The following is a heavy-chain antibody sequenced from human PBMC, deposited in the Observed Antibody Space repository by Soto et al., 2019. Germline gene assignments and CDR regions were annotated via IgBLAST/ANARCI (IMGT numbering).Heavy chain of an antibody. J-gene: IGHJ4*02. CDR3: ATSYYDSSGSPWPFGY. D-gene: IGHD3-22*01. V-gene: IGHV4-59*01. Sequence: SETLSLTCTVSGGSISSYYWGWIRQPPGKGLEWIGYIYYSGSTNYNPSLKSRVTISVDTSKNQFSLKLSSVTAAHTAVYYCATSYYDSSGSPWPFGYWGQGTLVTVSS. CDR2: IYYSGST. CDR1: GGSISSYY.